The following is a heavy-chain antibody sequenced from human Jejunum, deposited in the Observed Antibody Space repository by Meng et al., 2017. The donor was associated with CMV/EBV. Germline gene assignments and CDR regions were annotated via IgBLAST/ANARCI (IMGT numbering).Heavy chain of an antibody. CDR2: ISASGDIT. CDR3: AKGGVKVFYFNGLDV. J-gene: IGHJ6*02. D-gene: IGHD3-16*01. Sequence: TFSNFAFNWVRQAPGKGLEWVSGISASGDITYYADSVKGRFTMSRDTSKNTLYLQMNSLTAEDTAVYYCAKGGVKVFYFNGLDVWGQGTTVTVSS. CDR1: TFSNFA. V-gene: IGHV3-23*01.